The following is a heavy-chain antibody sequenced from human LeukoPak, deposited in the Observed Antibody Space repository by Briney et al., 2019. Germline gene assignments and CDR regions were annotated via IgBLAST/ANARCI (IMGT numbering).Heavy chain of an antibody. CDR1: GGSISSYY. J-gene: IGHJ4*02. D-gene: IGHD2-2*02. V-gene: IGHV4-4*07. CDR2: IYTSGST. Sequence: PSETLSLTCTVSGGSISSYYWSWIRQPAGKGLEWIGRIYTSGSTNYNPSLKSRVTMSVDTSKNQFSLKLSSVTAADTAVYYCARVSDCSSTSCYTNFDYWGQGTLVTVSS. CDR3: ARVSDCSSTSCYTNFDY.